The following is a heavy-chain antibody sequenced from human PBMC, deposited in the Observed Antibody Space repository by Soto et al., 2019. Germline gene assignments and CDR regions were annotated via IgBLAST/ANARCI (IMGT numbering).Heavy chain of an antibody. J-gene: IGHJ5*02. CDR2: IYHSGST. D-gene: IGHD2-15*01. CDR3: ARDRSVAATPYVWFDP. V-gene: IGHV4-30-2*01. CDR1: GGSISSGGYS. Sequence: SETLSLTCAVSGGSISSGGYSWSWIRQPPGKGLEWIGYIYHSGSTYYNPSLKSRVTISVDRSKNQFSLKLSSVTAADTALYYCARDRSVAATPYVWFDPWGQGTLVTVSS.